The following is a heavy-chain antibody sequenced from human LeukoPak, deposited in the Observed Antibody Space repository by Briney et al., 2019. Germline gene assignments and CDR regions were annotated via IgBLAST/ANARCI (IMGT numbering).Heavy chain of an antibody. V-gene: IGHV1-69*06. CDR1: GGTFSSYA. CDR3: ARVPRGYVSWGGVSRGYYMDV. CDR2: IIPIFGTA. J-gene: IGHJ6*03. D-gene: IGHD5-12*01. Sequence: GASVKVSCKASGGTFSSYAISWVRQAPGQGLEWMGGIIPIFGTANYAQKFQGRVTITADKSTSTAYMELSSLRSEDTAVYYCARVPRGYVSWGGVSRGYYMDVWGKGTTVTVSS.